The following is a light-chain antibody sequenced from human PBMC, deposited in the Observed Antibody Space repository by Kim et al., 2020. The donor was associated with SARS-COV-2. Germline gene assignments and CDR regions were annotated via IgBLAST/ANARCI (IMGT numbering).Light chain of an antibody. Sequence: SYELTQPPSVSVSPGQTASITCSGDKLGDKYACWYQQKPGQSPVLVIYQDSMRPSGIPERFSGSNSGNTATLTISGTQAMDEADYYCQAWDSSIVVFGGGTQLPS. CDR3: QAWDSSIVV. CDR1: KLGDKY. J-gene: IGLJ2*01. CDR2: QDS. V-gene: IGLV3-1*01.